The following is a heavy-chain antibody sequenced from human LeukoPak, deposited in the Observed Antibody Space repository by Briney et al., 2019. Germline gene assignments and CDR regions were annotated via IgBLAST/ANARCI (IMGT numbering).Heavy chain of an antibody. D-gene: IGHD3-3*01. CDR2: INPSGGST. V-gene: IGHV1-46*01. J-gene: IGHJ6*02. CDR3: ARGGDYDFWSGYPPKDFYGMDV. Sequence: ASVKVSCKASGYTFTSYYMHWVRQAPGQGLEWMGIINPSGGSTSYAQKFQGRVTMTRDTSISTAYMELSRLRSDDTAVYYCARGGDYDFWSGYPPKDFYGMDVWGQGTTVTVSS. CDR1: GYTFTSYY.